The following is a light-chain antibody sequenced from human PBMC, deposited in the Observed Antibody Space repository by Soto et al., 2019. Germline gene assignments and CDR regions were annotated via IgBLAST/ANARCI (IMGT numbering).Light chain of an antibody. CDR1: QSVTSSY. CDR2: GAS. Sequence: EIVLTQSPGTLSLSPGERATLSCRASQSVTSSYLAWYQQIPGQAPRLLVFGASTRATGIPDRFRGSGSGTEFTLTISRLEPEDFAVYYCQQYGSSPPITFGQGTRLEIK. V-gene: IGKV3-20*01. J-gene: IGKJ5*01. CDR3: QQYGSSPPIT.